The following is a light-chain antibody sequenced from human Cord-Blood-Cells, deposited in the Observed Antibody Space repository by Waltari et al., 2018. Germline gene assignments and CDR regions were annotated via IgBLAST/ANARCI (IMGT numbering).Light chain of an antibody. CDR2: EVS. Sequence: QSALTQPASVSGSPGQSITISCTGTSSDVGSYHLVSWYQQHPGKAPKLMIYEVSKRPAGVAKRCAGAKSGNTASLTISGLQAEDEADYYCCSYAGSSTLVFGGGTKLTVL. CDR3: CSYAGSSTLV. J-gene: IGLJ2*01. V-gene: IGLV2-23*02. CDR1: SSDVGSYHL.